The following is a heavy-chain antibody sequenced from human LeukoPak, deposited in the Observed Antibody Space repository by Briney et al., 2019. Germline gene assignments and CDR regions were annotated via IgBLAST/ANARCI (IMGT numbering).Heavy chain of an antibody. CDR3: ARDGYCSSTSCYYNWFDP. D-gene: IGHD2-2*03. V-gene: IGHV3-7*01. CDR1: GFTFSSYW. CDR2: IKQDGSEK. J-gene: IGHJ5*02. Sequence: GGSLRLSCAASGFTFSSYWMSWVRQAPGKGLEWVANIKQDGSEKYHVDSVKGRFTISRDNAKNSLYLQMNSLRAEDTAVYYCARDGYCSSTSCYYNWFDPWGQGTLVTVSS.